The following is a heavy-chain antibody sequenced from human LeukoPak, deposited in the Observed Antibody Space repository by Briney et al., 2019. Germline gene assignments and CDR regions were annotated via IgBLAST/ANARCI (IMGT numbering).Heavy chain of an antibody. J-gene: IGHJ5*02. CDR1: GGSFSGYY. V-gene: IGHV4-34*01. CDR2: INHSGST. D-gene: IGHD3-10*01. Sequence: SGTLSLTRAVYGGSFSGYYWSWIRQPPGRGVEWIGEINHSGSTNYTPPIKSRATISVDTSKHKFSLKLSSVTAADTAVYYCARHPTKTYYSGSGSPWFDPWGQGTLVTVSS. CDR3: ARHPTKTYYSGSGSPWFDP.